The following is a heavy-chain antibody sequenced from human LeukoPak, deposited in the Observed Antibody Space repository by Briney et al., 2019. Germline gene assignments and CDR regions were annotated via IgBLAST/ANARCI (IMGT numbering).Heavy chain of an antibody. J-gene: IGHJ4*01. D-gene: IGHD6-6*01. CDR1: GFTCSDFW. Sequence: GGSLSCSCTASGFTCSDFWMTWVRQAPGKGPEWVANIKQDGSQRYYVDSVRGRLTISRANANNSLLLQMSGLRAEDTAVYYCARRGGSSSRRSPIDYWGQGTLVTVSS. CDR3: ARRGGSSSRRSPIDY. V-gene: IGHV3-7*01. CDR2: IKQDGSQR.